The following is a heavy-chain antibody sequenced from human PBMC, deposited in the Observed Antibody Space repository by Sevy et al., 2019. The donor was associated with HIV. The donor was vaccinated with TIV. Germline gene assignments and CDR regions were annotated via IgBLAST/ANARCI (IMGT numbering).Heavy chain of an antibody. CDR3: ARGRGIN. V-gene: IGHV4-34*01. Sequence: SETLSLTCAVYGGSFSGYYWSWIRQPPGKGLEGSGEINHSGSTNYNPSLKSRVTISVDTSKNQFSLKLSSVTAADTAVYYCARGRGINWGQGTLVTVSS. CDR1: GGSFSGYY. CDR2: INHSGST. D-gene: IGHD1-20*01. J-gene: IGHJ4*02.